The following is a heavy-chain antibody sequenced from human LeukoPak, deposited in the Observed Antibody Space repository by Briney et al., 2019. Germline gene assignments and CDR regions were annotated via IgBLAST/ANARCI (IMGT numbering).Heavy chain of an antibody. CDR1: GFTFSTFA. Sequence: GGSLRLSCAASGFTFSTFAMIWVRQPPGKGLEWVSSISASSYYIYYADSVKGRFTISRDNSNNSLYLQMNSLRAEDTAVYYCAKDIYGGNWPNDYWGQGTLVTVSS. D-gene: IGHD4-23*01. CDR2: ISASSYYI. CDR3: AKDIYGGNWPNDY. J-gene: IGHJ4*02. V-gene: IGHV3-21*01.